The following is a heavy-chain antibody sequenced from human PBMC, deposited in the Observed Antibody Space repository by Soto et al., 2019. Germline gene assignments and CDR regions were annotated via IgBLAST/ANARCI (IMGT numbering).Heavy chain of an antibody. CDR1: GGTFSSYT. CDR3: ARVVEYLVY. D-gene: IGHD2-8*02. V-gene: IGHV1-69*02. CDR2: IIPILSLA. J-gene: IGHJ4*02. Sequence: SVKVSCKASGGTFSSYTINWVRQAPGQGLEWMGRIIPILSLANYAQKFQGRVTISADKSTSTAYMEVSSLRSEDTAVYYCARVVEYLVYWGQGTPVTV.